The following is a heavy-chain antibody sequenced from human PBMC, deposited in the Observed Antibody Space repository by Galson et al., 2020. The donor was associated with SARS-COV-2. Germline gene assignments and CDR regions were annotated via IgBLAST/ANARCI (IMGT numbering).Heavy chain of an antibody. CDR1: GFTFSDHY. CDR2: TRNKANSYTT. J-gene: IGHJ6*02. Sequence: GGSLRLSCAASGFTFSDHYIDWVRQAPGKGLEWVGRTRNKANSYTTEYPASVKGRFTISRDDSKNSLYLQMNSLKTEDTAVYYCATFSWSGCPHYYDYYGMDVWGQGTTVTVSS. V-gene: IGHV3-72*01. D-gene: IGHD3-3*01. CDR3: ATFSWSGCPHYYDYYGMDV.